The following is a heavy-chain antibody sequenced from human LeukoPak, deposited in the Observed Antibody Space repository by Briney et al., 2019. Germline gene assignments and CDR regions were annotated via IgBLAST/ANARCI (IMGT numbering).Heavy chain of an antibody. CDR2: IHYTGTT. J-gene: IGHJ4*02. Sequence: SETLSLTCTVSGGSIRSSTYYWAWIRQPPGKGLEWIGTIHYTGTTYYNPSLRSRVTISVDTSKNQFSLNLSSVTAADTTFYYCARLGGYYDPPDYWGQGTLVTVSS. V-gene: IGHV4-39*01. D-gene: IGHD3-22*01. CDR3: ARLGGYYDPPDY. CDR1: GGSIRSSTYY.